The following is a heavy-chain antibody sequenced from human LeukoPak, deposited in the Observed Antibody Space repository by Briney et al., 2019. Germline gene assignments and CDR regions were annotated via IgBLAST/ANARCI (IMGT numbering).Heavy chain of an antibody. D-gene: IGHD2-21*01. J-gene: IGHJ5*02. CDR3: VKPQYCGDRCSNWFDP. Sequence: GGSLRLSCAASGFAFSSYGMHWVRQSPDKGLEWVAVILYDGIDKYYADSVKGRFTISRDNSKNTLHLQMNSLRTEDTAVYYCVKPQYCGDRCSNWFDPWGQGTLVIVSS. CDR1: GFAFSSYG. CDR2: ILYDGIDK. V-gene: IGHV3-30*18.